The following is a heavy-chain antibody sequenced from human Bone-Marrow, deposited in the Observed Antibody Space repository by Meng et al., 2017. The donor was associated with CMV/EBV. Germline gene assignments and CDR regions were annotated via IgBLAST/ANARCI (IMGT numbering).Heavy chain of an antibody. Sequence: GESLKISCAASGLSVSGSAIHWVRQASGKGLEWLGRIKSEGNSYVTAYTASVRGRFTLSRDDSKNTAYLQMNSLTTEDTAVYYCTRQGIYWAFDIWGQGTMVTVSS. J-gene: IGHJ3*02. V-gene: IGHV3-73*01. D-gene: IGHD3-3*02. CDR3: TRQGIYWAFDI. CDR2: IKSEGNSYVT. CDR1: GLSVSGSA.